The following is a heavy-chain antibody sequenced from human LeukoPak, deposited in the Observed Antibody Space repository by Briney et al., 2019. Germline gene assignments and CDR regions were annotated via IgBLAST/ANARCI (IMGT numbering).Heavy chain of an antibody. V-gene: IGHV4-59*01. CDR1: GGSISSYY. D-gene: IGHD1-26*01. J-gene: IGHJ3*02. CDR3: ARDPYSGSYPGAFDI. Sequence: SETLSLTCTVSGGSISSYYWIWIRQPPGKGLEWIGYIYYSGSTNYNPSLKSRVTISVDTSKNQFSLKLSSVTAADTAVYYCARDPYSGSYPGAFDIWGQGTMVTVSS. CDR2: IYYSGST.